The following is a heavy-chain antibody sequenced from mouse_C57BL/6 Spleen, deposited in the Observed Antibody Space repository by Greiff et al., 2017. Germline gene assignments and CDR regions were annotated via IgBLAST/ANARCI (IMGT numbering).Heavy chain of an antibody. CDR3: AREALSYDGYSTWFAY. J-gene: IGHJ3*01. V-gene: IGHV1-7*01. CDR2: INPSSGYT. D-gene: IGHD2-3*01. CDR1: GYTFTSYW. Sequence: QVHVKQSGAELAKPGASVKLSCKASGYTFTSYWMHWVKQRPGQGLEWIGYINPSSGYTKYNQKFKDKATLTADKSSSTAYMQLSSLTYEDSAVYYCAREALSYDGYSTWFAYWGQGTLVTVSA.